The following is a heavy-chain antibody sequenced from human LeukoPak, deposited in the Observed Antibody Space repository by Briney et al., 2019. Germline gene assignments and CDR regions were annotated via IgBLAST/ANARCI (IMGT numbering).Heavy chain of an antibody. Sequence: GGSLRLSCAASGFTFSSYWMSWVRQAPGKGLEWVANIKQDGSEKYYVDSVKGRFTISRDNAKNSLYLQMNSLRAEDTAVYYCASEYSSGWLDYYYYMDVWGKGTTVTVSS. J-gene: IGHJ6*03. CDR3: ASEYSSGWLDYYYYMDV. CDR1: GFTFSSYW. CDR2: IKQDGSEK. V-gene: IGHV3-7*01. D-gene: IGHD6-19*01.